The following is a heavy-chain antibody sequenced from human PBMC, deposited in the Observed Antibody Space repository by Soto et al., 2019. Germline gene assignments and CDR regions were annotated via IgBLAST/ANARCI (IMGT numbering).Heavy chain of an antibody. CDR2: IYYSGST. Sequence: PSETLSLTCTVSGGSISSYYWSWIRQPPGKGLEWIGYIYYSGSTNYNPSLKSRVTISVDTSKNQFSLKLSSVTAADTAVYYCARVQDGYSGYDPENNWFDPWGQGTLVTVSS. J-gene: IGHJ5*02. D-gene: IGHD5-12*01. CDR1: GGSISSYY. CDR3: ARVQDGYSGYDPENNWFDP. V-gene: IGHV4-59*01.